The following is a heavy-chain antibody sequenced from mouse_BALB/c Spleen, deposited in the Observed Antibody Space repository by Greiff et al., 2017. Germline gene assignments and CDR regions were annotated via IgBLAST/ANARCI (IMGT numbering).Heavy chain of an antibody. V-gene: IGHV5-12-2*01. Sequence: EVQVVESGGGLVQPGGSLKLSCAASGFTFSSYTMSWVRQTPEKRLEWVAYISNGGGSTYYPDTVKGRFTISRDNAKNTLYLQMSSLKSEDTAMYYCARHGYYGSSPFAYWGQGTLVTVSA. J-gene: IGHJ3*01. CDR1: GFTFSSYT. D-gene: IGHD1-1*01. CDR2: ISNGGGST. CDR3: ARHGYYGSSPFAY.